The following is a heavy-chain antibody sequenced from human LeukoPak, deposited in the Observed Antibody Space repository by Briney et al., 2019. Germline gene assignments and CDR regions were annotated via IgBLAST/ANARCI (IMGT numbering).Heavy chain of an antibody. CDR2: IYYSGST. CDR1: GGSISSHY. CDR3: ARQLAFRYYYMDV. D-gene: IGHD6-6*01. Sequence: PSETLSLTCTVSGGSISSHYWSWIRQPPGKGLEWIGYIYYSGSTNYNPSLKGRVTISVDTSKNQFTLKLSSVTAADTAVYYCARQLAFRYYYMDVWGKGTTVTVSS. J-gene: IGHJ6*03. V-gene: IGHV4-59*11.